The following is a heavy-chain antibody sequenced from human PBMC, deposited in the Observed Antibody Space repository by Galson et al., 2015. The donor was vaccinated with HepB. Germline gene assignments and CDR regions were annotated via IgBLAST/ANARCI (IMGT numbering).Heavy chain of an antibody. D-gene: IGHD2-15*01. V-gene: IGHV5-51*01. CDR2: IYPGDSDT. J-gene: IGHJ5*02. CDR3: ARRGVVAAKFDP. CDR1: GYSFSNDW. Sequence: QSGAEVKKPGESLKISCKASGYSFSNDWIGWVRQMPGKGLEWMGIIYPGDSDTRYSPSFQGQVTISADKSINTAYLQWSSLKASDTAMYYCARRGVVAAKFDPWGQGTLVTVSS.